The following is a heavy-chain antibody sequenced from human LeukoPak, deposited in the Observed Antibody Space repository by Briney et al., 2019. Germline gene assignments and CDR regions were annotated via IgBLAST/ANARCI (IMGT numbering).Heavy chain of an antibody. V-gene: IGHV4-59*01. D-gene: IGHD6-13*01. J-gene: IGHJ4*02. Sequence: ASETLSLTCTVSGGSISSYYWSWIRQPPGKGLEWIGYIYYSGSTNYNPSPKSRVTISVDTSKNQFSLKLSSVTAADTAVYYCARVMYSTIDYWGQGTLVTVSS. CDR1: GGSISSYY. CDR2: IYYSGST. CDR3: ARVMYSTIDY.